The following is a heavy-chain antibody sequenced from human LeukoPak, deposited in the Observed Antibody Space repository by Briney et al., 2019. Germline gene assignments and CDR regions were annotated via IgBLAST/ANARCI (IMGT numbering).Heavy chain of an antibody. J-gene: IGHJ4*02. D-gene: IGHD5-12*01. CDR1: GYTFTSYG. Sequence: GASVKVSCKASGYTFTSYGINWVRQAPGQGLEWMGWISAYNGNTNYAQKLQGRVTMTTDTSTSTAYMELRSLRSDDTAVYYCAREAAPSGYDSYYFDYWGQGTLVTVSS. V-gene: IGHV1-18*01. CDR2: ISAYNGNT. CDR3: AREAAPSGYDSYYFDY.